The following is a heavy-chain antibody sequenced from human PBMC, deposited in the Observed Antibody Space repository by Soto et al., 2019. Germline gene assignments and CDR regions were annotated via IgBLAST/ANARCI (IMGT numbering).Heavy chain of an antibody. V-gene: IGHV1-18*01. CDR1: GYTFTSYG. Sequence: EASVKVSCKASGYTFTSYGISWVRQAPGQGLEWMGWISAYNGNTNYAQKLQGRVTMTTDTSTSTAYMELRSLRSDDTAVYYCARGLFDCSSTSCPFDPWGQGTLVTVSS. CDR2: ISAYNGNT. D-gene: IGHD2-2*01. J-gene: IGHJ5*02. CDR3: ARGLFDCSSTSCPFDP.